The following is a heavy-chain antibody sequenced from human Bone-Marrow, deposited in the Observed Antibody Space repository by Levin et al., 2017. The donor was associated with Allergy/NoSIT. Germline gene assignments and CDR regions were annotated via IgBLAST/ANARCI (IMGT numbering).Heavy chain of an antibody. CDR2: IFPGDTET. J-gene: IGHJ6*03. Sequence: GESLKISCKASGYSFSSHWIAWVRQMPGKGLEWMGIIFPGDTETKYSPSFQGHVTISADKSISTAYLQWSSLTASDTAMYYCARLHGGYDLQGYIYYNYYMDVWGIGTTVTVSS. CDR1: GYSFSSHW. CDR3: ARLHGGYDLQGYIYYNYYMDV. V-gene: IGHV5-51*01. D-gene: IGHD5-12*01.